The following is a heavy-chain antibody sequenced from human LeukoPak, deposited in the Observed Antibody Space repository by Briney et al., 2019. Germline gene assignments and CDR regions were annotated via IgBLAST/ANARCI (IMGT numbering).Heavy chain of an antibody. CDR2: INPSGGST. Sequence: GASVKVSCKASGYTFTSYYMHWVRQAPGQGLEWMGIINPSGGSTSYAQKFQGRVTMTEDTSTDTAYMELSSLRSEDTAVYYCATGGQWELRALDYWGQGTLVTVSS. CDR3: ATGGQWELRALDY. CDR1: GYTFTSYY. D-gene: IGHD1-26*01. V-gene: IGHV1-46*01. J-gene: IGHJ4*02.